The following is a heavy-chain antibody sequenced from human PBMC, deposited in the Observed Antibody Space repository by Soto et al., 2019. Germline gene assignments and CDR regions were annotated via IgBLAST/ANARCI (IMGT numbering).Heavy chain of an antibody. CDR1: GGSFSGYD. Sequence: SETLSLTCAVYGGSFSGYDWSWIRQPPGKGLEWIGEVNHSGSTNYNPSLKSRVTISVDTSKNQFSLKLSSVTAADTAVYYCARVRDTAAAAPFDYWGQGTLVTVSS. D-gene: IGHD6-13*01. CDR2: VNHSGST. J-gene: IGHJ4*02. CDR3: ARVRDTAAAAPFDY. V-gene: IGHV4-34*01.